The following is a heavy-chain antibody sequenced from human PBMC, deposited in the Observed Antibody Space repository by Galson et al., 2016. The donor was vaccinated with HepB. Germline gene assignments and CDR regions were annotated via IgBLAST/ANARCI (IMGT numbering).Heavy chain of an antibody. J-gene: IGHJ6*02. Sequence: SVKVSCKASGYTFTSYYIHWVRQAPGQGLEWMGIINPSAGTTSYAQRFQGRITMTRDKSTNTVYMEMSSLRAEDTAVYYCARPGQDYGGHWGRPLIYYYGMDVWGQGTTVTVSS. CDR2: INPSAGTT. CDR1: GYTFTSYY. V-gene: IGHV1-46*01. D-gene: IGHD4-23*01. CDR3: ARPGQDYGGHWGRPLIYYYGMDV.